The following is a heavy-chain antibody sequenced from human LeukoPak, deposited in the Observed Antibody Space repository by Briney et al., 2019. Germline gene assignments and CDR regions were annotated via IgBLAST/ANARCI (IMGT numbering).Heavy chain of an antibody. CDR3: AREGPRGNSQFDY. D-gene: IGHD2/OR15-2a*01. CDR1: GFTFSSYA. CDR2: ISGSGDST. V-gene: IGHV3-23*01. Sequence: PGGSLRLSCAASGFTFSSYAMNWVRQAPGKGLEWVSVISGSGDSTYYADSVKGRLTISRDNSKNTLYLQMNSLRAEDTAVYYCAREGPRGNSQFDYWGQGTLVTVSS. J-gene: IGHJ4*02.